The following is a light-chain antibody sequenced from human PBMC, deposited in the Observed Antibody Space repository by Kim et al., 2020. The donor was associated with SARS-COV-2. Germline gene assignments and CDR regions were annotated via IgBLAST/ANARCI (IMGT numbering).Light chain of an antibody. V-gene: IGLV10-54*01. CDR3: SAWDSSLSAWV. CDR1: RNNGGHPG. J-gene: IGLJ3*02. Sequence: RPTATPTRPWNRNNGGHPGGALLQHHQGQPTQPLSHRNNHRPPGISARLSSFRSGNPASLTLTGLQPEDEADYYCSAWDSSLSAWVFGGGPQLTVL. CDR2: RNN.